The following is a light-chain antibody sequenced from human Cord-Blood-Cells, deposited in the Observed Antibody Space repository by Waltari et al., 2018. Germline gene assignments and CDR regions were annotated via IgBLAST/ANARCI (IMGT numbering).Light chain of an antibody. V-gene: IGLV2-14*01. CDR1: SSDVGGYNY. CDR2: DVS. Sequence: QSALTQPASVSGSPGQSIPISCTGTSSDVGGYNYVSWYQQHPGKAPKLMIYDVSKRPSGVSNRFSGSKSGNTAFLTISGLQAEDEADYYCSSYTSSSTYVFGTGTKVTVL. J-gene: IGLJ1*01. CDR3: SSYTSSSTYV.